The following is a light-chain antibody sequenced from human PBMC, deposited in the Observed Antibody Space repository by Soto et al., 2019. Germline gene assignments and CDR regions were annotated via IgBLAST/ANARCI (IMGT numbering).Light chain of an antibody. Sequence: EIVMTQSPGTLSVSPGERATLSCRASQSVDSKLAWYQQKPGQAPRLLIYGASTRATGIPARFSGIGSGTEFTLTISSLQSEDFAVYYCQQYNDWPPWTFGQGTKVDIK. V-gene: IGKV3-15*01. CDR3: QQYNDWPPWT. CDR2: GAS. J-gene: IGKJ1*01. CDR1: QSVDSK.